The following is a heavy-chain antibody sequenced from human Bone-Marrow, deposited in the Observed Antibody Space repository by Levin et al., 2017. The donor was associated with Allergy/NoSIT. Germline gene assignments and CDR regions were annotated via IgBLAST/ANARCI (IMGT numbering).Heavy chain of an antibody. V-gene: IGHV1-69*04. J-gene: IGHJ5*02. CDR2: IIPILGIA. D-gene: IGHD6-19*01. Sequence: ASVKVSCKASGGTFSSYAISWVRQAPGQGLEWMGRIIPILGIANYAQKFQGRVTITADKSTSTAYMELSSLRSEDTAVYYCARDRYSSGWYPTNWFDPWGQGTLVTVSS. CDR1: GGTFSSYA. CDR3: ARDRYSSGWYPTNWFDP.